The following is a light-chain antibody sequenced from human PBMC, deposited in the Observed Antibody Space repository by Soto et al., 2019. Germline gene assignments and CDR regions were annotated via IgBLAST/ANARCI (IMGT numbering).Light chain of an antibody. CDR3: QQGYSSRWT. CDR2: ATS. J-gene: IGKJ1*01. CDR1: QNIRSY. V-gene: IGKV1-39*01. Sequence: DIQMTQSPSSLSASVGDRVTITCRASQNIRSYLNWYQQKPGKAPQLLIYATSSLQTGVPSRFRAGGSGTDFSLVISDLQPEDSATYYCQQGYSSRWTSGRGTKVEI.